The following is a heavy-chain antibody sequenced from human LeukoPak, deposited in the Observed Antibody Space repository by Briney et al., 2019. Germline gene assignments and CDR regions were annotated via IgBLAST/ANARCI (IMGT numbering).Heavy chain of an antibody. CDR1: GGSISSGDYY. Sequence: SETLSLTCTVSGGSISSGDYYWSWIRQPPGKGLEWIGYIYYSGSTYYNPSLKSRVTISVDTSKNQFSLKLSSVTAADTAVYYCAREEWDLRAFDIWGQGTMVTVSS. V-gene: IGHV4-30-4*08. CDR2: IYYSGST. CDR3: AREEWDLRAFDI. J-gene: IGHJ3*02. D-gene: IGHD1-26*01.